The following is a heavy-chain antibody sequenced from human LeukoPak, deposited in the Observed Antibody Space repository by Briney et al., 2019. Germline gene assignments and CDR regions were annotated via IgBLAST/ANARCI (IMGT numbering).Heavy chain of an antibody. Sequence: PGGSLRLSCAASGFTFSDYYMSWIRQAPGKGLEWVSYISSSGSTIYYADSVKGRFTISRDNAKNSLYLQMNSLRAEDTAVYYCASTLPFPVDTRIVGATDYWGQGTLVTVSS. CDR1: GFTFSDYY. V-gene: IGHV3-11*04. J-gene: IGHJ4*02. CDR3: ASTLPFPVDTRIVGATDY. CDR2: ISSSGSTI. D-gene: IGHD1-26*01.